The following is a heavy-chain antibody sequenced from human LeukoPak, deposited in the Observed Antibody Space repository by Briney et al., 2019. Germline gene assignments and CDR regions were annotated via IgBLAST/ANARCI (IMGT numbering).Heavy chain of an antibody. CDR3: ARDGGATMVRGVATYDS. Sequence: GGSLRLSCVASGFTFSSYSMHWVRQAPGKGLEWVSSITSGSKYIYYADSLKGRLTISRDNAKNSLYLQMNSLRAEDTAVYYCARDGGATMVRGVATYDSWGQGTLVTVSS. D-gene: IGHD3-10*01. CDR2: ITSGSKYI. J-gene: IGHJ4*02. V-gene: IGHV3-21*01. CDR1: GFTFSSYS.